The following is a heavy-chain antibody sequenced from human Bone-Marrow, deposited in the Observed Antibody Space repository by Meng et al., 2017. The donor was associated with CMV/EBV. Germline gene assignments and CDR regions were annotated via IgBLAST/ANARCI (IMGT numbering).Heavy chain of an antibody. V-gene: IGHV3-13*01. CDR2: IGTADDT. Sequence: GESLKISCAASGFTFSNYDMHCVRQTTGKGLQWVSTIGTADDTYYPGSVKGRFTISRENAKNSLYLQMNSLRAEDTAVYYCARDAFWSGSHEYYWGQGTLVTVSS. CDR3: ARDAFWSGSHEYY. CDR1: GFTFSNYD. D-gene: IGHD3-3*01. J-gene: IGHJ4*02.